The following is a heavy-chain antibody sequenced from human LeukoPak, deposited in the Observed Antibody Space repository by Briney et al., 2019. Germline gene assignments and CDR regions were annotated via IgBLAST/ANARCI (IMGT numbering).Heavy chain of an antibody. Sequence: SETLSLTCTVSGGSITNYYWSWIRQPAGKGLEWIGRIYSSGSTNYNPSLNSRVTMSVDTSKNQFSLKLSSVTAADTAVYYCARVGHYYDSSGYERGWAFDIWGQGTMVTVSS. CDR1: GGSITNYY. CDR2: IYSSGST. D-gene: IGHD3-22*01. V-gene: IGHV4-4*07. J-gene: IGHJ3*02. CDR3: ARVGHYYDSSGYERGWAFDI.